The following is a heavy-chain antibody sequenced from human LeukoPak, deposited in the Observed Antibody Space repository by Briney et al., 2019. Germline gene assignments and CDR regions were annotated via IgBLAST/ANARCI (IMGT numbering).Heavy chain of an antibody. Sequence: ASVKVSCKASGYTFTDYFMHWVRQAPEQGLEWMGWINPNSGGTNYAQKFQGRVTMTRDTSISTAYMELSRLTSDDTAVYYCARRMTTVSANWFDPWGQGTLVTVSS. D-gene: IGHD4-17*01. V-gene: IGHV1-2*02. CDR1: GYTFTDYF. J-gene: IGHJ5*02. CDR3: ARRMTTVSANWFDP. CDR2: INPNSGGT.